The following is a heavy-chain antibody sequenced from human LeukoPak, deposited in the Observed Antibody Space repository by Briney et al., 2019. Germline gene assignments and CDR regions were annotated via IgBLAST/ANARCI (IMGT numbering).Heavy chain of an antibody. V-gene: IGHV1-18*01. J-gene: IGHJ4*02. CDR2: ISAYNGNT. CDR1: GYTFTSYG. CDR3: ARTLRYFDWLPPALDY. D-gene: IGHD3-9*01. Sequence: ASVKVSCKASGYTFTSYGISWVRQAPGQGLEWMGWISAYNGNTNYAQKLQGRVTMTTDTSTSTAYMELRSLRSDDTAVYYCARTLRYFDWLPPALDYWGQGTLVTVSS.